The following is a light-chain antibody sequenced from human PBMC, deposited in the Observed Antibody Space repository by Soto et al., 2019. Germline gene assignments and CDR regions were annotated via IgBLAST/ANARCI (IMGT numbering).Light chain of an antibody. V-gene: IGKV1-39*01. CDR1: QGINDY. Sequence: DIQMTQSPSSLSASVGDRVTITCRTSQGINDYLNWYQMKPGEAPKLLIYAASALQSGIPSRFSVSASGTEFTLTITSLQPEDVATYYCQQSYNFPRTFGQGTKVEVK. J-gene: IGKJ1*01. CDR3: QQSYNFPRT. CDR2: AAS.